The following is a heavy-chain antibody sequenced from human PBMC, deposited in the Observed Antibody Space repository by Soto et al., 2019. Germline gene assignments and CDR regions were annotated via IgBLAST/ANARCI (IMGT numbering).Heavy chain of an antibody. D-gene: IGHD6-13*01. CDR1: GFTFSSYG. Sequence: GGSLKLSCAASGFTFSSYGMHWVRQAPGKGLGWVEVISYDGSNKYYADSVKGRFTISRDNSKNTLYLQMNSLRAEDTAVYYCAKGKGGTGYSSSWAPHYYYYGMDVWGQGTTVTVSS. CDR3: AKGKGGTGYSSSWAPHYYYYGMDV. CDR2: ISYDGSNK. J-gene: IGHJ6*02. V-gene: IGHV3-30*18.